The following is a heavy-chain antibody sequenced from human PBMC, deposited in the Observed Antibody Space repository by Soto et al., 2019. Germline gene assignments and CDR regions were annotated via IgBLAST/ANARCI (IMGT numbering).Heavy chain of an antibody. CDR1: GSSISSSS. Sequence: ETLYLTCTVSGSSISSSSYYWGWIRQPPGKGLEWVSSIFISSSYIYYADSVKGRFTISRDNAKNSLYLQMNSLRADDTAVYYCARVPYGGSYWREFDYWGQGTLVTVSS. J-gene: IGHJ4*02. V-gene: IGHV3-21*01. CDR3: ARVPYGGSYWREFDY. D-gene: IGHD1-26*01. CDR2: IFISSSYI.